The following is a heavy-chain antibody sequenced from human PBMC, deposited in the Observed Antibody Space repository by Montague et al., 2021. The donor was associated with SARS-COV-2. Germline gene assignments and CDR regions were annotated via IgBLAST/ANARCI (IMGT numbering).Heavy chain of an antibody. CDR3: VRDGAVYSFAYYHEMDV. J-gene: IGHJ6*02. Sequence: SETLSLTCTVSGASVRTYYWSWIRQSAGRKLEWMGRLYTSGSTYYNPSFKSRVTMSLDTSKNLFSLNLSSMTAADTAVYYCVRDGAVYSFAYYHEMDVWGQGIAVTVSS. D-gene: IGHD2-15*01. V-gene: IGHV4-4*07. CDR2: LYTSGST. CDR1: GASVRTYY.